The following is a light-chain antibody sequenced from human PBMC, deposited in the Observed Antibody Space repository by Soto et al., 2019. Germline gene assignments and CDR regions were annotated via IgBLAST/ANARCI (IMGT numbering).Light chain of an antibody. CDR1: SSDIGRYNF. Sequence: QSALTQPASMSGSPGQSITVSCTGTSSDIGRYNFVSWYQHRPGKAPKLIIYEATKRPSGVSYRFSGSKSGNTASLTISGLQAEDEADYYCQSSDSSLNVFGTGTKVTVL. CDR2: EAT. J-gene: IGLJ1*01. V-gene: IGLV2-14*01. CDR3: QSSDSSLNV.